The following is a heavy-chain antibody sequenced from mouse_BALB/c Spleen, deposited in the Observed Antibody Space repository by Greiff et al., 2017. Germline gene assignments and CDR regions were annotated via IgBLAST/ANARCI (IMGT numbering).Heavy chain of an antibody. CDR1: GFTFTDYY. V-gene: IGHV7-3*02. Sequence: EVHLVESGGGLVQPGGSLRLSCATSGFTFTDYYMSWVRQPPGKALEWLGFIRNKANGYTTEYSASVKGRFTISRDNSQSILYLQMNTLRAEDSATYYCARDIGYGGAWFAYWGQGTLVTVSA. D-gene: IGHD1-2*01. CDR3: ARDIGYGGAWFAY. CDR2: IRNKANGYTT. J-gene: IGHJ3*01.